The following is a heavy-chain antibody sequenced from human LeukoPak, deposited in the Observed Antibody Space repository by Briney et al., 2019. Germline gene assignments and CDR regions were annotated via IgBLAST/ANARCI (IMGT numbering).Heavy chain of an antibody. J-gene: IGHJ3*02. CDR3: AKGSRIMITFGGVIVDAFDI. V-gene: IGHV3-33*06. CDR2: IWYDGSNK. Sequence: PGGSLRLSCAASGFTFSSYGMHWVRQAPGKGLEWVAVIWYDGSNKYYADSVKGRFTISRDNSKNTLYLQVNSLRAEDTAVYYCAKGSRIMITFGGVIVDAFDIWGQGTMVTVSS. CDR1: GFTFSSYG. D-gene: IGHD3-16*01.